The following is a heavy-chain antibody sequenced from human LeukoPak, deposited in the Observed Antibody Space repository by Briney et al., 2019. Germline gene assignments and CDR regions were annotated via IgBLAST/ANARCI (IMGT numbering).Heavy chain of an antibody. CDR2: RHYSGSF. CDR3: ARFDYGDSAGRTGPLNF. J-gene: IGHJ4*02. D-gene: IGHD4-17*01. V-gene: IGHV4-59*01. CDR1: GGSISSYY. Sequence: SETLSLTCTVSGGSISSYYWSWIRQPPGKGLEWIGYRHYSGSFDYSPSLKSRAIISLDTSKNQFSLRLSSVTAADTAVYYCARFDYGDSAGRTGPLNFWGQGTLVTVSS.